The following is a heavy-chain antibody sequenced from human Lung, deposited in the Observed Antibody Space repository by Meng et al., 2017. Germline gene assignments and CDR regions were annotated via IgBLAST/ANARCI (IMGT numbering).Heavy chain of an antibody. CDR3: ARGGYYGSGSYEY. D-gene: IGHD3-10*01. J-gene: IGHJ4*02. Sequence: GGSLRLSCAASGFTFSSYWMHWVRQAPGKGLLWVSRINSDGSGTAYADSVKGRFTISRDNAKNTLYLQMNSLKAEGTAVYYCARGGYYGSGSYEYWGQGTLVTVSS. V-gene: IGHV3-74*01. CDR2: INSDGSGT. CDR1: GFTFSSYW.